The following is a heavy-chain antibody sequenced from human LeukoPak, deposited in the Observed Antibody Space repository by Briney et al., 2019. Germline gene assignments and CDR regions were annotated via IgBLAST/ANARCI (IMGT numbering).Heavy chain of an antibody. CDR2: ISGSGGST. CDR1: GFTFSSYA. V-gene: IGHV3-23*01. J-gene: IGHJ3*02. CDR3: AKALFMTTVTIKAFDI. D-gene: IGHD4-17*01. Sequence: GGSLRLSCAASGFTFSSYAMSWVRQAPGKGLEWVSAISGSGGSTYYADSVKGRFTISRDNSKNTLYLQMNSLRAEDTAVYYCAKALFMTTVTIKAFDIWGQGTMVTVSS.